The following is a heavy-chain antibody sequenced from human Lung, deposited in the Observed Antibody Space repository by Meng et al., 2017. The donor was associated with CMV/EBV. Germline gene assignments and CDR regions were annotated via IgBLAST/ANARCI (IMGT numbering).Heavy chain of an antibody. V-gene: IGHV4-39*07. CDR1: GGSVTSSENY. Sequence: SETLSLXXTVSGGSVTSSENYWVWIRQPPGKGLEWIGSISYSGSTTYNLSLKSRVTISVDTSENQFSLEVRSVTAADTAVYYCAREDQLLYNDGCDLWGQGTXVTVSS. D-gene: IGHD2-2*02. CDR2: ISYSGST. J-gene: IGHJ3*01. CDR3: AREDQLLYNDGCDL.